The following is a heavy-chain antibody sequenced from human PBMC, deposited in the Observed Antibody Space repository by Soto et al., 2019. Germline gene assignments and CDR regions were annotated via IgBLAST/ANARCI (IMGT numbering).Heavy chain of an antibody. CDR2: ISDSGST. CDR1: GFTFSRYA. D-gene: IGHD6-13*01. V-gene: IGHV3-23*01. J-gene: IGHJ6*02. Sequence: PGGSLRLSCTASGFTFSRYAMSWVRQAPGKGLEWVSTISDSGSTYYAESVKGRLTISRDNSKNTLYLQMNSLRAEDTAVYYCARVPGSSWTVEVRYVVDVWGQGTTVTVSS. CDR3: ARVPGSSWTVEVRYVVDV.